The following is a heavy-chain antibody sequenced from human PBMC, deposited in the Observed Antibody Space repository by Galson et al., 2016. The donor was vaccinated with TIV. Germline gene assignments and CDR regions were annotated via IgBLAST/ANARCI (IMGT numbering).Heavy chain of an antibody. J-gene: IGHJ4*02. CDR2: INWNDNRT. CDR1: GFTFDDFG. CDR3: ARYYYDRCGYSYESRDFFDY. Sequence: SLRLSCAASGFTFDDFGMSWVRQVPGKGLEWVSGINWNDNRTGYADSVKGRFTISRDNAKNSLYLQMNSLRAEDTALYYCARYYYDRCGYSYESRDFFDYWGQGTLVTVSS. D-gene: IGHD3-22*01. V-gene: IGHV3-20*04.